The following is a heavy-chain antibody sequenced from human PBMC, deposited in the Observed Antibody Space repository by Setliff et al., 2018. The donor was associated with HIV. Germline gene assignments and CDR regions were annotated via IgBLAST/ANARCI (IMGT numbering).Heavy chain of an antibody. Sequence: PSETLSLTCTVSGGSISSSSYYWGWIRQPPGKGRDWIGSIFYSGRANYNPSIRSPVAISVDTSNNQFSLKLTSVTAADTAVYYCSREDSSYHYFYYWGQGMLVTVSS. D-gene: IGHD6-6*01. CDR2: IFYSGRA. CDR1: GGSISSSSYY. V-gene: IGHV4-39*02. CDR3: SREDSSYHYFYY. J-gene: IGHJ4*02.